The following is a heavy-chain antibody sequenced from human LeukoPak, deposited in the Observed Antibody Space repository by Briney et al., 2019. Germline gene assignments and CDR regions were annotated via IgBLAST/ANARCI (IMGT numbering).Heavy chain of an antibody. CDR3: ARDIVATYYYYGMDV. CDR1: GFTFSSDV. V-gene: IGHV3-33*01. Sequence: GGSLRLSCAASGFTFSSDVMHWVREAPGKGREGVAVIWYDGSNKYYADSLKGRFTISRDNSKNTLYLQMNSLRAEDTAVYYCARDIVATYYYYGMDVWGKGTTVTVSS. CDR2: IWYDGSNK. D-gene: IGHD5-12*01. J-gene: IGHJ6*04.